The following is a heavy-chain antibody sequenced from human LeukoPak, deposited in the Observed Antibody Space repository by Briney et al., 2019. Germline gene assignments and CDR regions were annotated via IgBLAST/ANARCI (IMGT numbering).Heavy chain of an antibody. J-gene: IGHJ5*02. CDR3: ARDLTGYSSSRLRFDP. D-gene: IGHD6-6*01. V-gene: IGHV1-2*02. Sequence: ASVKVSCKASGYTFTGYYMHRVRQAPGQGLEWMGWINPNSGGTNYAQKFQGRVTMTRDTSISTAYMELSRLRSDDTAVYYCARDLTGYSSSRLRFDPWGQGTLVTVSS. CDR2: INPNSGGT. CDR1: GYTFTGYY.